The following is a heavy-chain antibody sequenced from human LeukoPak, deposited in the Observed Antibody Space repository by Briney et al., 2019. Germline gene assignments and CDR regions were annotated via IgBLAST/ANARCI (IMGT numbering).Heavy chain of an antibody. D-gene: IGHD1-1*01. CDR2: ISWNSGSI. J-gene: IGHJ4*02. V-gene: IGHV3-9*01. Sequence: PGGSLRLSCAASGFTFDDYAMHWVRQAPGKGLEWVSGISWNSGSIGYADSVKGRFTISRDNSKNTLYLQMNSLRAEDTAVYYCAKLWTGTTSYWGQGTLVTVSS. CDR1: GFTFDDYA. CDR3: AKLWTGTTSY.